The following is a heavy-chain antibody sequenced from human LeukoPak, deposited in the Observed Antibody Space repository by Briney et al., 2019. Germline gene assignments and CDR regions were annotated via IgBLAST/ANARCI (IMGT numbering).Heavy chain of an antibody. CDR2: ISAYNGNT. CDR3: AGSRIAVALDAFDI. V-gene: IGHV1-18*01. CDR1: GYTFTSYG. J-gene: IGHJ3*02. D-gene: IGHD6-19*01. Sequence: AASVKVSCKASGYTFTSYGVSWVRQAPGQGLEWMGWISAYNGNTNYAQKLQGRVTMTTDTSTSTAYMELRSLRSDDTAVYYCAGSRIAVALDAFDIWGQGTMVTVSS.